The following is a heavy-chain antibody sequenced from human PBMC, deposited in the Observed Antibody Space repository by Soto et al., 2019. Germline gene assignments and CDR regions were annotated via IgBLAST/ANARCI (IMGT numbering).Heavy chain of an antibody. CDR3: ARDNGYSYGIGY. CDR2: IIPILNTT. Sequence: QVLLVQSGAEVKKPGSSVKVSCKVSGDSFRTIPITWIRQAPGQGLEWMGGIIPILNTTQYAERCQGRLTIRAHETTNTALVEGSRLASDDSAVFYCARDNGYSYGIGYWGPGTLVTVSS. V-gene: IGHV1-69*01. J-gene: IGHJ4*02. CDR1: GDSFRTIP. D-gene: IGHD5-18*01.